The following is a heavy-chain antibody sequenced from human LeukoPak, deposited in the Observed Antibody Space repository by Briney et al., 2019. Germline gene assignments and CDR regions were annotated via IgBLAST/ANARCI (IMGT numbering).Heavy chain of an antibody. J-gene: IGHJ3*02. D-gene: IGHD4-17*01. CDR3: ARELRRDDGPQSDSFDI. V-gene: IGHV3-74*01. Sequence: GGPLTLSCAASGFSFHNDWIHWVRQAPGKGMVWVSRIRSDGNYPSYAGSVRGRFTISIDTAKSTVFLQMNSLGVDDTALYYCARELRRDDGPQSDSFDIWGQGTVVAVSS. CDR2: IRSDGNYP. CDR1: GFSFHNDW.